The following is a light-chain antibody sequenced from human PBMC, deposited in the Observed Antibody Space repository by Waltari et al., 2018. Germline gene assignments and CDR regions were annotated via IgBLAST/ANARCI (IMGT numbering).Light chain of an antibody. V-gene: IGLV3-25*03. CDR1: ALPKQM. Sequence: SYELTQPPSVSVSPGQTARITCPGVALPKQMANGYQQKPGQAPVLVIYKDSERPSGIPERFSGSSSGTTVTLTISGVQAEDEADYYCQSADSSGTYVVFGGGTKLTVL. J-gene: IGLJ2*01. CDR2: KDS. CDR3: QSADSSGTYVV.